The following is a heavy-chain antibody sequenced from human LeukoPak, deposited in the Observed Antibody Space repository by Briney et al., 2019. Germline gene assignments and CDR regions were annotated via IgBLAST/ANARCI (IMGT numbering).Heavy chain of an antibody. J-gene: IGHJ4*02. CDR2: ISGRGATT. V-gene: IGHV3-23*01. D-gene: IGHD3-10*01. Sequence: GGSLRLSCAASGFKHSSYGMRGVRQAPGGGLEGVSIISGRGATTQYADSEKGRFTISRDNPKNTLYLQMNSLRVEDTAVYYCAKGAGGSYYSFDYWGQGTLVTVSS. CDR3: AKGAGGSYYSFDY. CDR1: GFKHSSYG.